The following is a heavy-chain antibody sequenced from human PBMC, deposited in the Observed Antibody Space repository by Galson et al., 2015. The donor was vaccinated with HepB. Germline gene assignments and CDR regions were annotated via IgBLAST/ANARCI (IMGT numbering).Heavy chain of an antibody. V-gene: IGHV3-30*03. CDR2: ISFDGSTK. D-gene: IGHD5-24*01. CDR3: ARASGRDGHRSWFDP. Sequence: SLRLSCAASGFTFNTYGMHWVRQAPGKGLEWVAVISFDGSTKDYADSVKGRFTISRDTSKKTLYLQMNSLRVEDTAVYYCARASGRDGHRSWFDPWGQGTLVTVSS. J-gene: IGHJ5*02. CDR1: GFTFNTYG.